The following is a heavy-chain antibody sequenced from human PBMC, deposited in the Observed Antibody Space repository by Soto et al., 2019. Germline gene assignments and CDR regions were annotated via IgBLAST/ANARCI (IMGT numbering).Heavy chain of an antibody. Sequence: TSETLSLTCAVSGGSINSGGYSWSWIRQPPGKGLEWIGYIYYSGSTNYNPSLKSRVTISVDTSKNQFSLKLSSVTAADTAVYYCARLAGGDCSSTSCSRAPDAFDIWGQGTMVTVSS. CDR2: IYYSGST. J-gene: IGHJ3*02. CDR1: GGSINSGGYS. V-gene: IGHV4-61*08. CDR3: ARLAGGDCSSTSCSRAPDAFDI. D-gene: IGHD2-2*01.